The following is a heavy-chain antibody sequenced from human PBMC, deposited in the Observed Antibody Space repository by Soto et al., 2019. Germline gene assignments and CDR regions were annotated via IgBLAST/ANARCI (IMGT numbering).Heavy chain of an antibody. V-gene: IGHV3-53*01. CDR1: GFTVSSSY. D-gene: IGHD2-21*02. CDR3: AKDLGPLKLLNYVFYGLDV. J-gene: IGHJ6*02. Sequence: LRISCNASGFTVSSSYMSWVRQAPGMVLEWVAVIESGGTAHYADSVKGRFTISRDNPNNIIYLQLHTLRAEDTAVYYCAKDLGPLKLLNYVFYGLDVWGQGTTVTVSS. CDR2: IESGGTA.